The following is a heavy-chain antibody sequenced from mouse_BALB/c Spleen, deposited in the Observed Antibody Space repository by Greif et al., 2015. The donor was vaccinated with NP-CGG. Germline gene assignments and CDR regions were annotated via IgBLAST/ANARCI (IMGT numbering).Heavy chain of an antibody. J-gene: IGHJ4*01. CDR1: GYAFSSYW. CDR2: IYPGDGDT. CDR3: ARSHAMDY. Sequence: SGAELVRPGSSVKISCKASGYAFSSYWMNWVKQRPGQGLEWIGQIYPGDGDTNYNGKFKGKATLTADKSSSTAYMQLSSLTSEDSAVYFCARSHAMDYWGQGTSVTVSS. V-gene: IGHV1-80*01.